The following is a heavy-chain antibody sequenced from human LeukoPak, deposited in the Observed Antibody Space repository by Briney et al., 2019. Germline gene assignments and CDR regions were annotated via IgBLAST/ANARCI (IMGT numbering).Heavy chain of an antibody. CDR2: IDPSDSYT. V-gene: IGHV5-10-1*01. Sequence: GESLKISCKGSGYTITNYWITWVRQMPGKGLEWMGSIDPSDSYTNYSPSFQGHVTISADKSVSTAYLQWSSLKASDTAMYYCARFLFDGNSRCFDYWGQGTLVTVSS. CDR3: ARFLFDGNSRCFDY. D-gene: IGHD4-23*01. J-gene: IGHJ4*02. CDR1: GYTITNYW.